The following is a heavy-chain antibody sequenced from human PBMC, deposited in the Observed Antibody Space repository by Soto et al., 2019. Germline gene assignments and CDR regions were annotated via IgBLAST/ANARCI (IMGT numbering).Heavy chain of an antibody. CDR1: GFTFRTYG. Sequence: PGGSLRLSCAASGASGFTFRTYGIHWVRQAPGKGLEWVAGISYDGRNEYYTDSVKGRFTISRDNSRSTVYLEMNSLRVEDTAVYYCANGRGTSSEGEFDYWGQGTLVTVSS. CDR3: ANGRGTSSEGEFDY. V-gene: IGHV3-30*18. D-gene: IGHD6-6*01. CDR2: ISYDGRNE. J-gene: IGHJ4*02.